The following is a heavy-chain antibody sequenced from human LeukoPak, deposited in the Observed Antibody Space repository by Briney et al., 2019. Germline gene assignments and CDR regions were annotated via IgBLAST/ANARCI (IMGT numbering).Heavy chain of an antibody. CDR3: ASEILVDTAEGDAFDI. CDR1: GGSISSGNFY. V-gene: IGHV4-61*09. D-gene: IGHD5-18*01. Sequence: PSETLSLTCTVSGGSISSGNFYWNWIRQPAGKGLEWIGHIYTSGSTNYNPSLKGRVTISLDASKNQFSLRLSSVTAADTAVYYCASEILVDTAEGDAFDIWGQGTMVTVSS. CDR2: IYTSGST. J-gene: IGHJ3*02.